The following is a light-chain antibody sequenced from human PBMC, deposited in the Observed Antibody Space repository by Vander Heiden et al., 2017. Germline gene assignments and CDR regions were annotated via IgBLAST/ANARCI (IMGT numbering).Light chain of an antibody. J-gene: IGLJ2*01. CDR1: SRDVGGYND. V-gene: IGLV2-14*01. CDR2: DVN. CDR3: SSYTSSSTVV. Sequence: QSALTQPASVSGSPGQSVTISCPGTSRDVGGYNDVSWYQQHPGKAPKLMIYDVNNRPSGRSNRCSGSKSGNTAALSIYGLQAEDEGYYYCSSYTSSSTVVFGGGTKLTVL.